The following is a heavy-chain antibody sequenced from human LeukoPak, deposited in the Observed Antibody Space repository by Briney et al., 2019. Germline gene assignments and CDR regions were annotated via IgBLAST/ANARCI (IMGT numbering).Heavy chain of an antibody. CDR1: GFTFSNFG. Sequence: GGSLRLSCAASGFTFSNFGMHWVRQAPGKGLEWVAVISYDGSNTYNADSVKGRATISRDNSKNTLFLQMNSLRPEDTAVYYCARGIMDIWGQGTMVTVSS. J-gene: IGHJ3*02. CDR3: ARGIMDI. V-gene: IGHV3-30*03. CDR2: ISYDGSNT. D-gene: IGHD3-16*01.